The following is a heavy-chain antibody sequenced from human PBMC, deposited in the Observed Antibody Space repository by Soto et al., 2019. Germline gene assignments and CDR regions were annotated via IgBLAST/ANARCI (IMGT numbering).Heavy chain of an antibody. J-gene: IGHJ6*04. Sequence: SGPTLVNPTQTLTLTCTFSGFSLSTGGMGVGWIRQPPGKALEWLALIYWDGDRRYRPSLMSRLTIAKDTSKNQVVLTMTNMDPVDTPTFYWVHGRCGVDCLKSYSPHYSSGMNIGGKGTRVPFPS. V-gene: IGHV2-5*02. CDR3: VHGRCGVDCLKSYSPHYSSGMNI. CDR2: IYWDGDR. CDR1: GFSLSTGGMG. D-gene: IGHD2-21*02.